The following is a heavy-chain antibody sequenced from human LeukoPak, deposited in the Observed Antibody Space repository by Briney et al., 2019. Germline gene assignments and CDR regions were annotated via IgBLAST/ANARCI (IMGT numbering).Heavy chain of an antibody. J-gene: IGHJ4*02. Sequence: SETLSLTCTVSGGSVNSYYWSWIRQAPGKGLEWIGYIIYNGNTDYNPPLRSRATISLDTSKNQLSLKVTSVTASDTAVYYCARGFHGTGSFDSWGQGVLVTVSS. V-gene: IGHV4-59*02. CDR1: GGSVNSYY. CDR2: IIYNGNT. D-gene: IGHD3-10*01. CDR3: ARGFHGTGSFDS.